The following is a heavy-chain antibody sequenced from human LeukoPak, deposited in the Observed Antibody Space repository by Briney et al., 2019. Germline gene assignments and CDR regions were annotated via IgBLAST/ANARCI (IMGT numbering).Heavy chain of an antibody. J-gene: IGHJ4*02. Sequence: HGESLKISCKGSGYSFTSYWIGWVRQMPGKGPEWMGIIYPGDSDTRYSPSFQGQVTISADKSISTAYLQWSSLKASDTAMYYCARAGIVGATSFDYWGQGTLVTVSS. CDR2: IYPGDSDT. D-gene: IGHD1-26*01. CDR3: ARAGIVGATSFDY. V-gene: IGHV5-51*01. CDR1: GYSFTSYW.